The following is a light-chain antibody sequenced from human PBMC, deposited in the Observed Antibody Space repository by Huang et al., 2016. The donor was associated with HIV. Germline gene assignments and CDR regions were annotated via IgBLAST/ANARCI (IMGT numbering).Light chain of an antibody. V-gene: IGKV3-15*01. CDR1: QSVSSN. Sequence: EIVMTQSPATLSVSPEERATLSCRASQSVSSNLAWYQQKPGQAPRLLIYDASTRATVIPASFSGSGSGTEFTLTISSRQSEDFAIYCCQQYNNWPPYTFGQGTKLEIK. J-gene: IGKJ2*01. CDR2: DAS. CDR3: QQYNNWPPYT.